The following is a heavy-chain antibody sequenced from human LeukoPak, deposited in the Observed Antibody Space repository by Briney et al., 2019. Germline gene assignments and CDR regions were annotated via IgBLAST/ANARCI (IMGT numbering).Heavy chain of an antibody. CDR2: IKEDGTDK. Sequence: GGSLRLSCAASGFTFSTYWMGWVRQAPGKGLEWVADIKEDGTDKYSEDSVKGRFIISRDNAKNSLYLQMNSLRAEDTAVYYCARDTYRFFDLWGRGTLVTVSS. CDR1: GFTFSTYW. V-gene: IGHV3-7*01. CDR3: ARDTYRFFDL. J-gene: IGHJ2*01.